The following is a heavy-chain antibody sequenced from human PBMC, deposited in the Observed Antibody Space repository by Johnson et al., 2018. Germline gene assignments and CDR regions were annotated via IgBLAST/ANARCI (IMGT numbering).Heavy chain of an antibody. Sequence: EVQLVESGGGLVKPGGSLRLSCSAYGLSFTNRWMSWVRQAPGKGLEWVGRINSNIDGGTTIYAAPVKGRFFISRDDSKNTVYLQMTNVRSEDAAVYYCVPFSLGAPFFVIDVWGQGTTVTVSS. J-gene: IGHJ6*02. D-gene: IGHD3-16*01. CDR1: GLSFTNRW. V-gene: IGHV3-15*05. CDR2: INSNIDGGTT. CDR3: VPFSLGAPFFVIDV.